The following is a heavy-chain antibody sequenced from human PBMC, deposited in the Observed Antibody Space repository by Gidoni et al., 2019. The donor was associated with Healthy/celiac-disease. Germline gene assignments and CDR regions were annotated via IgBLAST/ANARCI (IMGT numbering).Heavy chain of an antibody. D-gene: IGHD4-17*01. CDR3: ARVHNYGDFDAFDI. CDR1: AGSISSYY. J-gene: IGHJ3*02. V-gene: IGHV4-59*01. CDR2: IYYSGST. Sequence: QVQLQESGPGLVKPSETLSLTCTVSAGSISSYYWSWIRQPPGKGLEWIGYIYYSGSTNYNPSLKSRVTISVDTSKNQFSLKLSSVTAADTAVYYCARVHNYGDFDAFDIWGQGTMVTVSS.